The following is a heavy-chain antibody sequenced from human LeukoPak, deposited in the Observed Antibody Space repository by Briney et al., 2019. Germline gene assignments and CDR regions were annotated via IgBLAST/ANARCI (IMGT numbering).Heavy chain of an antibody. CDR3: ARDIVVGGP. Sequence: PGGSLTHSRAPSGFTFSSYWMHWVRQAAGKGLVGVSRINSDGSSTSYADSVKGRFTISRDNAKNTLYLQMNSLRAEDTAVYYCARDIVVGGPWGQGTLVTVSS. CDR1: GFTFSSYW. J-gene: IGHJ5*02. D-gene: IGHD2-2*01. CDR2: INSDGSST. V-gene: IGHV3-74*01.